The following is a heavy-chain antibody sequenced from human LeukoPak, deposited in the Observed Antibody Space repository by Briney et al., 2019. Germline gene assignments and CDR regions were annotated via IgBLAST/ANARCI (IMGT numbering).Heavy chain of an antibody. V-gene: IGHV3-7*03. J-gene: IGHJ4*02. Sequence: GGSLRLSCAASGFTFSNYWMSWVRQAPGKGLEWVANIKQDGSEKYYVGSVKGRFTIARDNADNSLYLQMNSLRAEDTAVYYCARLRTFDYWGQGTLVTVSS. D-gene: IGHD1-14*01. CDR1: GFTFSNYW. CDR2: IKQDGSEK. CDR3: ARLRTFDY.